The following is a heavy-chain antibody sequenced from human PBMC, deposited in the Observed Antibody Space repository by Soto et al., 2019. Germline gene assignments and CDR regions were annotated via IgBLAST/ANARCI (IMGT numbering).Heavy chain of an antibody. V-gene: IGHV3-21*01. CDR1: GFTFNIYT. D-gene: IGHD3-16*01. J-gene: IGHJ6*02. CDR2: ISSSGNYI. CDR3: ARLKPLRIIDADYNGMDV. Sequence: EVQLVESGGGLVRPGGSLILSCAASGFTFNIYTMNWVRQAPGKGLEWVSSISSSGNYIYYADSVKGRFTVSRDNAENSLYLLIDSPRADDTAVYYCARLKPLRIIDADYNGMDVWGQGTTVTVSS.